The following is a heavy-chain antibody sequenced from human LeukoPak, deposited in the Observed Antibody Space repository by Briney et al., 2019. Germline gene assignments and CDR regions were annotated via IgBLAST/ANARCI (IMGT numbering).Heavy chain of an antibody. V-gene: IGHV1-24*01. CDR1: GYTLTELS. D-gene: IGHD1-7*01. CDR2: FDPEDGET. CDR3: ATGSNWNYAAFDI. Sequence: ASVKVSCKVSGYTLTELSMHWVRQAPGKGLEWMGGFDPEDGETIYAQKFQGRVTMTEDTSTDTAYMELSSLRSEDMAVYYCATGSNWNYAAFDIWGQGTMVTVSS. J-gene: IGHJ3*02.